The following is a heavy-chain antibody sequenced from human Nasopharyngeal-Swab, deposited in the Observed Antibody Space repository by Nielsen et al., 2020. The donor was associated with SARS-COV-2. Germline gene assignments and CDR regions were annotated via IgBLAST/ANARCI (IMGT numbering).Heavy chain of an antibody. Sequence: WVRQAPGQRLEWIGWIVVGSGNTNYAQKFQGRVTITRDMSTSTAYMELSSLRSEDTAVYYCAADVRDYGDYSIFDYWGQGTLVTVSS. V-gene: IGHV1-58*01. CDR2: IVVGSGNT. J-gene: IGHJ4*02. D-gene: IGHD4-17*01. CDR3: AADVRDYGDYSIFDY.